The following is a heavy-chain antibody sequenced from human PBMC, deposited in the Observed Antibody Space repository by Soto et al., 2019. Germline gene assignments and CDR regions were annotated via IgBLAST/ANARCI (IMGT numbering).Heavy chain of an antibody. CDR2: ISLYSDGT. CDR3: ARVVPGAEAWFGP. CDR1: GHTFSNYG. J-gene: IGHJ5*02. V-gene: IGHV1-18*01. Sequence: QVQLVQSGGEVKRPGASVKVSFKTSGHTFSNYGITWVRQAPGQPLEWLGWISLYSDGTNYAQKFQGRVSMTTDTSTTTAYMELRSLRSDDTAVYYCARVVPGAEAWFGPWGQGTLVTVSS. D-gene: IGHD2-2*01.